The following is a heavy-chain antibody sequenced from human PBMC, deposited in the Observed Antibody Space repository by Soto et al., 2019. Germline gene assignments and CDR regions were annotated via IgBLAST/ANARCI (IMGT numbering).Heavy chain of an antibody. J-gene: IGHJ4*02. CDR3: ARVKWASSGYFPDY. V-gene: IGHV3-30-3*01. D-gene: IGHD3-22*01. CDR2: ISYDGSNK. CDR1: GFTFSSYA. Sequence: VQLVESGGGVVQPGRSLRLSCAASGFTFSSYAMHWVRQAPGKGLEWVAVISYDGSNKYYADSVKGRFTISRDNSKNTLYLQMNSLRAEDTAVYYCARVKWASSGYFPDYWGQGTLVTVSS.